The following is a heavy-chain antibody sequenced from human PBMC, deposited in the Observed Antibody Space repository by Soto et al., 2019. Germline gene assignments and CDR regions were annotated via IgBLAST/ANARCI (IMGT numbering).Heavy chain of an antibody. Sequence: SETLSLTCTVSGDSISSSSYYWGWIRQPPGKGLEWIGSIYYSGSTYYNPSLKSRVTISVDTSKNQFSLKLSSVTAADTAVYYCARQGEMATIGYWGQGTLVTVSS. CDR2: IYYSGST. D-gene: IGHD5-12*01. J-gene: IGHJ4*02. CDR1: GDSISSSSYY. CDR3: ARQGEMATIGY. V-gene: IGHV4-39*01.